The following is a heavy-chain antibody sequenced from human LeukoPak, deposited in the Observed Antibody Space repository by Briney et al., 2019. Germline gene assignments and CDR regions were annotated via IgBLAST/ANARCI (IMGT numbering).Heavy chain of an antibody. V-gene: IGHV1-69*13. J-gene: IGHJ5*02. CDR3: AREAHSSSWYLTEWLDP. D-gene: IGHD6-13*01. Sequence: ASVKVSCKASGGTFSSYAISWVRQAPGHGLEWMGGIIPIFGTANYAQKFQGRVTITADESTSTAYMELSSLRSEDTAVYYCAREAHSSSWYLTEWLDPWGQGTLVTVSS. CDR2: IIPIFGTA. CDR1: GGTFSSYA.